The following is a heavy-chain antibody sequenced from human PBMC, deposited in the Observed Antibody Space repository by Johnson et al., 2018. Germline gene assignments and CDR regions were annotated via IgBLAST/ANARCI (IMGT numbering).Heavy chain of an antibody. CDR2: IWYDGSNK. J-gene: IGHJ6*03. CDR3: ARAVSYCTNGVCYYYYYMDV. D-gene: IGHD2-8*01. V-gene: IGHV3-33*01. CDR1: GFTFSSYG. Sequence: QVQLVQSGGGVVQPGRSLRLSCAASGFTFSSYGMHWVRQAPGKGLEWVAVIWYDGSNKYYADSVKGRFTISRDNSKHTLYLQMNSLRAEDTAVYYCARAVSYCTNGVCYYYYYMDVWGKGTTVTVSS.